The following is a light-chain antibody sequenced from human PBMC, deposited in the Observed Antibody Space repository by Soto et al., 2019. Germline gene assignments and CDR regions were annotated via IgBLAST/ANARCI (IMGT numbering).Light chain of an antibody. CDR3: QQSYNTPRT. CDR1: QSITTY. V-gene: IGKV1-39*01. Sequence: DIQMTQSPSSLSASVGATVTITCRASQSITTYLNWFQQKPGKAPRLLIYASSSLHSGVPSRFSGSGFETDFTLTNSSLQPEDVATYYCQQSYNTPRTFGQGTKVEVK. CDR2: ASS. J-gene: IGKJ1*01.